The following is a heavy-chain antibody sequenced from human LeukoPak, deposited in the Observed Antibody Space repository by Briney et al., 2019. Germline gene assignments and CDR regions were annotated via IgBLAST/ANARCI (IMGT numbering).Heavy chain of an antibody. CDR1: GFTFRDYD. V-gene: IGHV3-11*01. D-gene: IGHD5-24*01. CDR3: ARDYRDWAFDI. Sequence: PGGSLRLSCAASGFTFRDYDMNWIRQAPGKGLEWVSHISSTGRRIYYADSVKGRFTISRDNAKNSLFLQINGLRAEDTAVFYCARDYRDWAFDIWGQGTVVTVSS. CDR2: ISSTGRRI. J-gene: IGHJ3*02.